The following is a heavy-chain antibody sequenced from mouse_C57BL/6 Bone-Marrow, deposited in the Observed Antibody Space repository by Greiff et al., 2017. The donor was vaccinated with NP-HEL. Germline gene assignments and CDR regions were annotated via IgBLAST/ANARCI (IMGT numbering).Heavy chain of an antibody. Sequence: EVKLVESGGGLVKPGGSLKLSCAASGFTFSSYAMSWVRQTPEKRLEWVATISDGGSYTYYPDNVKGRFTISRDNAKNNLYLQMSQLKSEDTAKYYCGRERGFNWAWFAYGGQGTRATVSA. D-gene: IGHD4-1*01. J-gene: IGHJ3*01. CDR1: GFTFSSYA. CDR3: GRERGFNWAWFAY. CDR2: ISDGGSYT. V-gene: IGHV5-4*01.